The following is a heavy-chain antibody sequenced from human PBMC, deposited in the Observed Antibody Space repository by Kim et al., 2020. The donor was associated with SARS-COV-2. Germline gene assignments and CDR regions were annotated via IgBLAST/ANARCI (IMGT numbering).Heavy chain of an antibody. D-gene: IGHD3-9*01. Sequence: AASGKGHFTKSRDKSKNTLYLQMNSLRAEDTAVYYCARAKNFNSRTAMDVWGKGTTVTVSS. J-gene: IGHJ6*03. V-gene: IGHV3-33*01. CDR3: ARAKNFNSRTAMDV.